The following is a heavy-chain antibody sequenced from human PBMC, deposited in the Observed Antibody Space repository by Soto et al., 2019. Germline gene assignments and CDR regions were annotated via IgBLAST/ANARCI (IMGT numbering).Heavy chain of an antibody. CDR1: GVAISSGGYS. CDR2: SSHSGGT. V-gene: IGHV4-30-2*01. J-gene: IGHJ5*02. CDR3: ARVPDR. D-gene: IGHD2-2*01. Sequence: HLQLQESCSGLVKPSQTLALTCAVSGVAISSGGYSWSWIRQPPGKGLEWIGFSSHSGGTYYKPSLKSRVTISVDRSKNQFSLKLSSVTAADTAVYYCARVPDRWGQGTLVTVSS.